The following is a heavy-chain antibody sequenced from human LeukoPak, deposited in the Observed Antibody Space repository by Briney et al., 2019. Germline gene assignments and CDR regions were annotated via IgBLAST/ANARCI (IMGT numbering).Heavy chain of an antibody. J-gene: IGHJ4*02. Sequence: GGSLRLSCAASGFTFSSYSMNWVRQAPGKGLGWVSYISSSSSTIYYADSVKGRFTISRDNAKNSLYLQMNSLRAEDTAVYYCANYGSWSYFDYWGQGTLVTVSS. CDR2: ISSSSSTI. D-gene: IGHD6-13*01. CDR1: GFTFSSYS. CDR3: ANYGSWSYFDY. V-gene: IGHV3-48*01.